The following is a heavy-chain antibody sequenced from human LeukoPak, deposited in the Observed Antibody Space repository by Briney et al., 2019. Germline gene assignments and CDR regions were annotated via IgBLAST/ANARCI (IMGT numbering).Heavy chain of an antibody. CDR3: ARGGAARPDF. V-gene: IGHV3-7*01. Sequence: GGSLRLPCAASGFTFSTYWMNWFRQTPGKALEWVAKIKADGGEKDHVASVKGRFTISRDNAKNSLYLQMNSLRVEDTAVYYCARGGAARPDFWGQGTLVTVSS. J-gene: IGHJ4*02. CDR2: IKADGGEK. D-gene: IGHD6-6*01. CDR1: GFTFSTYW.